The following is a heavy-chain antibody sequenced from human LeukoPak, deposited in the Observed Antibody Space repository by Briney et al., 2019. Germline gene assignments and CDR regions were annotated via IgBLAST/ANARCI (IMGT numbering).Heavy chain of an antibody. J-gene: IGHJ6*03. CDR1: GYTFTSYG. Sequence: GASVKVSCKASGYTFTSYGISWVRQAPGQGLEWMGWISAYNGNTNYAQKLQGRVTMTTDTSTSTAYMELRSLRSDDTAVYYCARDQGGWNDNSAYYYYYYMDVWGKGTTVTVSS. CDR3: ARDQGGWNDNSAYYYYYYMDV. V-gene: IGHV1-18*01. D-gene: IGHD1-1*01. CDR2: ISAYNGNT.